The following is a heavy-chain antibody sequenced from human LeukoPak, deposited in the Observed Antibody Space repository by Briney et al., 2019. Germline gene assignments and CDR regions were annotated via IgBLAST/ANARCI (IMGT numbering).Heavy chain of an antibody. D-gene: IGHD3-16*01. V-gene: IGHV4-34*01. CDR1: GGSFSGYY. CDR2: IYYSGST. Sequence: SETLSLTCAVYGGSFSGYYWSWIRQPPGKGLEWIGYIYYSGSTYYNPSLKSRVTISVDTSKNQFSLKLSSVTAADTAVYYCASKLRSWFDPWGQGTLVTVSS. J-gene: IGHJ5*02. CDR3: ASKLRSWFDP.